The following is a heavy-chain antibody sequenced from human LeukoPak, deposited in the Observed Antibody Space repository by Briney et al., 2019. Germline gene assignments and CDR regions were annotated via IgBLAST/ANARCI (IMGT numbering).Heavy chain of an antibody. Sequence: SQTLSLTCTVSGGSISSGSYYWSWIRQPAGKGLEWIGRIYTSGSTNYNPSLKSRVTISVDTSKNQFSLKLSSVTAADTAVYYCARAVVGAGYYYMDVWGKGTTVTVSS. CDR2: IYTSGST. D-gene: IGHD1-26*01. CDR3: ARAVVGAGYYYMDV. J-gene: IGHJ6*03. CDR1: GGSISSGSYY. V-gene: IGHV4-61*02.